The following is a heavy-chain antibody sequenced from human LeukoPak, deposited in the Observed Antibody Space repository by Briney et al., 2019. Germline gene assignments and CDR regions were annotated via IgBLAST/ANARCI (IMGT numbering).Heavy chain of an antibody. CDR2: INSDGSST. CDR3: AKESARNYEYDY. CDR1: GFTFRSYW. D-gene: IGHD3-22*01. V-gene: IGHV3-74*01. J-gene: IGHJ4*02. Sequence: GGSLRLSCAASGFTFRSYWMHWVRQAPGKGLVWVSRINSDGSSTRYADSVKGRFTISRDNAKNTLYLQMNSLRAEDTAVYYCAKESARNYEYDYWGQGTLVTVSS.